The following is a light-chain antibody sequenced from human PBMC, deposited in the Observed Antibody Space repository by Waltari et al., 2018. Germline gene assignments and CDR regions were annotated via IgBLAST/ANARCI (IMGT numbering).Light chain of an antibody. J-gene: IGLJ2*01. CDR3: AAWARSLRIVV. V-gene: IGLV1-44*01. Sequence: QSVLTQPPSASGTPGQRVTISCSGSSSNIGVSTVIWYQQFPGAAPKLLIYGVSQRPSGVPDRFSGSKSGTAASLAISGLQSEDEADYFCAAWARSLRIVVFGGGTKLTVL. CDR1: SSNIGVST. CDR2: GVS.